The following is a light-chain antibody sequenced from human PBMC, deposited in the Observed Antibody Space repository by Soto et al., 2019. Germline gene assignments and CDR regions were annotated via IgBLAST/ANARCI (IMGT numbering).Light chain of an antibody. CDR2: EVT. J-gene: IGLJ3*02. Sequence: QSALTQPPSASGSPGQSVTISCTGTSSDVGGYNYVSWYQQYPGRAPKLIIYEVTKRPSGVPDRFSGSKSGNTASLTVSGLQAEDEADYYCNSYEASNNFYFVFGGGTKLTVL. CDR3: NSYEASNNFYFV. CDR1: SSDVGGYNY. V-gene: IGLV2-8*01.